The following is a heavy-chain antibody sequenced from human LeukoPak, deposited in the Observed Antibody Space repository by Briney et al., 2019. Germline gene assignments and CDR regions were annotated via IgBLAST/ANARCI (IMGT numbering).Heavy chain of an antibody. D-gene: IGHD3-16*01. CDR3: AKGLRTGVGPYMGYHYYMDV. CDR2: ISGSGDST. J-gene: IGHJ6*03. V-gene: IGHV3-23*01. CDR1: GFTFSSYA. Sequence: GGSLRLSCAASGFTFSSYAMNWVRQAPGKGLEWVSTISGSGDSTFYADSVKGRFTISRDNSYNTVSLQMNSLRDEDTGVYYCAKGLRTGVGPYMGYHYYMDVWGKGATVTVSS.